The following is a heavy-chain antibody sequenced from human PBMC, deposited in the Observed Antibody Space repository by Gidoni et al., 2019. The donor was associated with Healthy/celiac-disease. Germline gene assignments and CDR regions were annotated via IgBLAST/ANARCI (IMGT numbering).Heavy chain of an antibody. CDR2: INPNSGGT. V-gene: IGHV1-2*02. CDR3: AREEGLFTMVRGVTQH. J-gene: IGHJ1*01. D-gene: IGHD3-10*01. Sequence: QVQLVQSGAEVKKPGASVKVSCKASGYTFTGYYMHWVRQAPGQGLEWMGWINPNSGGTNYAQKFQGRVTMTRDTSISTAYMELSRLRSDDTAVYYCAREEGLFTMVRGVTQHWGQGTLVTVSS. CDR1: GYTFTGYY.